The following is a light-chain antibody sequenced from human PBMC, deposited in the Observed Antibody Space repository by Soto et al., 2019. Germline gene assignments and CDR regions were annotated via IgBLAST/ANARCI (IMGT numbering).Light chain of an antibody. CDR2: EVS. J-gene: IGLJ1*01. Sequence: QSALTQPASVSGSPGQSITISCTGTSSDVGGYNYVSWYQQHPGKAPKLMIYEVSNRPSGVSNRFSGSKSGNTASLTISGLQAEGEADYYCSSYTSNSTSTDVFATGTKLTVL. CDR3: SSYTSNSTSTDV. CDR1: SSDVGGYNY. V-gene: IGLV2-14*01.